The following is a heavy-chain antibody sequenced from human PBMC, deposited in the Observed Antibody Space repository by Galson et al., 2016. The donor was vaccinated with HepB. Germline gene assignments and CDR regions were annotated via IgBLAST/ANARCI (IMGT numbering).Heavy chain of an antibody. CDR3: ARDRGSGRHFFDS. CDR1: GDSVSSYSGA. D-gene: IGHD3-10*01. Sequence: CAISGDSVSSYSGAWDWLRQSPSRGLKWLGRTYYRSRWHNDYAGSVKGRITIEADTSKNLFSLQLTSVTVADTAVYYCARDRGSGRHFFDSWGQGTLVSVSS. V-gene: IGHV6-1*01. CDR2: TYYRSRWHN. J-gene: IGHJ4*02.